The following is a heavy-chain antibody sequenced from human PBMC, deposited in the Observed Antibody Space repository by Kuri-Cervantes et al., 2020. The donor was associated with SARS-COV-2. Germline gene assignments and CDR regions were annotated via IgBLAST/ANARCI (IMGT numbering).Heavy chain of an antibody. Sequence: GESLKISCAASGFTFSSYAMSWVRQAPGKGLEWVSAISGSGGSTYYADSVKGRFTISRDNSKNTLYLQMNSLRAEDTAVYYCAKHYCSSTSCSYYFDYLGQGTLVTVSS. V-gene: IGHV3-23*01. CDR1: GFTFSSYA. J-gene: IGHJ4*02. CDR2: ISGSGGST. D-gene: IGHD2-2*01. CDR3: AKHYCSSTSCSYYFDY.